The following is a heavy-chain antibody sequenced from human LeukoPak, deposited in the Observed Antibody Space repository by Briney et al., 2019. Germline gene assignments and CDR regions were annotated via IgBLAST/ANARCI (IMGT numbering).Heavy chain of an antibody. Sequence: PSETLSLTCRVSGASINSGSNHWGWIRQPPGKTLEWIGSIYSSGSTYYNPSLKSRVIIMIDTPKNHFSLTLSSVTAADTAVYYCARSDGYGLVGIWGQGTMVTVSS. J-gene: IGHJ3*02. D-gene: IGHD5-18*01. V-gene: IGHV4-39*07. CDR3: ARSDGYGLVGI. CDR2: IYSSGST. CDR1: GASINSGSNH.